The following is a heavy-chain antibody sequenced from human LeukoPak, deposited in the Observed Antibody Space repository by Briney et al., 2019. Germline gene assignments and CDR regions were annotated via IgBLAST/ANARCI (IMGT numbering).Heavy chain of an antibody. J-gene: IGHJ3*02. Sequence: PSETLSLTCAVYGGSFSGYYWSWIRQPPGKGLEWIGEINHSGSTNYNPSLKSRVTISVDTSKNQFSLKLSSVTAADTAVYYCARLPPPYYDFWSGYSPGAFDIWGQGTMVTVSS. V-gene: IGHV4-34*01. D-gene: IGHD3-3*01. CDR2: INHSGST. CDR1: GGSFSGYY. CDR3: ARLPPPYYDFWSGYSPGAFDI.